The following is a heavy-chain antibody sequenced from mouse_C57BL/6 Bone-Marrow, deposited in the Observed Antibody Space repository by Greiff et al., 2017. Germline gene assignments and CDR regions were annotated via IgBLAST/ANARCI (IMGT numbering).Heavy chain of an antibody. Sequence: VQLMESGPELVKPGASVKISCKASGYAFSSSWMNWVKQRPGKGLEWIGRIYPGGGDTNYNGKFKGKATLTADKSSSTAYMQLSSLTSEDSAVYFCARDPHYYGSSSHWYFDVWGTGTTVTVSS. J-gene: IGHJ1*03. CDR2: IYPGGGDT. CDR3: ARDPHYYGSSSHWYFDV. D-gene: IGHD1-1*01. CDR1: GYAFSSSW. V-gene: IGHV1-82*01.